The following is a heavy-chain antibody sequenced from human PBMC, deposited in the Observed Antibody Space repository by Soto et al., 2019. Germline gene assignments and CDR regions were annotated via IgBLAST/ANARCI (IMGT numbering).Heavy chain of an antibody. V-gene: IGHV4-30-4*01. Sequence: SETLSLTCTVSGGSISIGDYYWSWIRQPPGKGLEWIAYISYSGRSNYNPSLKSRVAISVDTSKNQFSLKLSSVTATDTAVYYCARSGSHAFDIWGQGTMVTVSS. J-gene: IGHJ3*02. CDR3: ARSGSHAFDI. CDR1: GGSISIGDYY. D-gene: IGHD1-26*01. CDR2: ISYSGRS.